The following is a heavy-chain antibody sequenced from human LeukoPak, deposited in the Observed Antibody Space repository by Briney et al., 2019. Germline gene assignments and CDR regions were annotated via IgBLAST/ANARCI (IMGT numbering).Heavy chain of an antibody. CDR2: IRSTGDT. V-gene: IGHV3-48*01. J-gene: IGHJ5*02. CDR1: GFIFSQYS. Sequence: GGSLRLSCAASGFIFSQYSINWVRQAPGKGLEWVSHIRSTGDTFYADSVKGRFTISRDNARNSLYLQMNSLRAEDAAMYYCARDAGNSGYGCDLWGQGTLVTVSS. D-gene: IGHD5-12*01. CDR3: ARDAGNSGYGCDL.